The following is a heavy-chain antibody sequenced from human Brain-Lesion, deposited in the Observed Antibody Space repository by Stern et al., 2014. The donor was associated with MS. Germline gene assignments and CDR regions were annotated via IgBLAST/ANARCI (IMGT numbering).Heavy chain of an antibody. Sequence: VHLVESGPGLVKPSGTLSLTCAVSGGSISSSNWWSWVRQSPGKGLEWIGESDHSGTTIYNPSLKSRVTVSVGKSKNRFSLNPRSVTAADTAVYFCARFPASRPHVFDSWGQGTLVTVSS. CDR3: ARFPASRPHVFDS. CDR1: GGSISSSNW. V-gene: IGHV4-4*02. D-gene: IGHD6-13*01. J-gene: IGHJ4*02. CDR2: SDHSGTT.